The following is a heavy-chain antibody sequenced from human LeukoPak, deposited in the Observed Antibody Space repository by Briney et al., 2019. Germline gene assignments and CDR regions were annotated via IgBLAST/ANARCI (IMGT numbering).Heavy chain of an antibody. V-gene: IGHV1-24*01. CDR2: LDPEDGET. Sequence: ASVKVSCKVSGYTLTELSMHWVRQAPGKGLEWMGGLDPEDGETIYAQKFQGRVTMTGDTSTDTAYMELSSLRSEDTAVYYCARGRGDCSSTSCYQDNWFDPWGQGTLVTVSS. CDR1: GYTLTELS. CDR3: ARGRGDCSSTSCYQDNWFDP. D-gene: IGHD2-2*01. J-gene: IGHJ5*02.